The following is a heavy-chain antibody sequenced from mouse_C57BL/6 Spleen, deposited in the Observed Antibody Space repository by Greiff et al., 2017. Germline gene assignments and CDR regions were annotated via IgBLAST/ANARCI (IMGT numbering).Heavy chain of an antibody. CDR2: LSYDGSN. V-gene: IGHV3-6*01. CDR1: GYSITSGYY. CDR3: ARDAWFAY. J-gene: IGHJ3*01. Sequence: EVQLQESGPGLVKPSQSLSLTCSVTGYSITSGYYWNWIRQFPGNKLEWMGYLSYDGSNNYNPSLKNRISITRDTSKHQFFLKLNSVTTEDTATYYCARDAWFAYWGQGTLVTVSA.